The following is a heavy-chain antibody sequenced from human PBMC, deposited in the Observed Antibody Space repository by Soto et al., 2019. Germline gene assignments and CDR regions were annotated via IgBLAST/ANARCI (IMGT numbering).Heavy chain of an antibody. CDR1: GGSISISS. V-gene: IGHV4-59*12. J-gene: IGHJ1*01. CDR3: ARILLPARGWGPWNLFYYDS. CDR2: INDNGIF. D-gene: IGHD3-16*01. Sequence: SSETLSLTCTISGGSISISSWSWIRQPPGKRLYWIGFINDNGIFMTESSLSSRLNIAVGPSSNQFSLSLRSVNAADTATYFCARILLPARGWGPWNLFYYDSWGRGAPVTV.